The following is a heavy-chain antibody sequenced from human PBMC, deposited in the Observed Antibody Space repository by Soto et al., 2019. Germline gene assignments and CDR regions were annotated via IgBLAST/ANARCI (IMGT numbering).Heavy chain of an antibody. CDR2: IYPGDSDT. Sequence: PGESLKISCKGSGDSFTSYWIGWVRQMPGKGLEWMGIIYPGDSDTRYSPSFQGQVTISADKSISTTYLQWSSLKASDTAMYYCARPVLVGHYGMDVWGQGTTVTVSS. V-gene: IGHV5-51*01. CDR1: GDSFTSYW. CDR3: ARPVLVGHYGMDV. D-gene: IGHD1-7*01. J-gene: IGHJ6*02.